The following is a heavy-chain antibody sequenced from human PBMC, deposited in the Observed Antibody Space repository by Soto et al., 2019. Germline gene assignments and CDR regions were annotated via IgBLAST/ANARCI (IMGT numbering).Heavy chain of an antibody. D-gene: IGHD3-10*01. J-gene: IGHJ6*02. CDR2: IYSGGST. CDR3: ARVLLWFGERGYGMDV. Sequence: EVQLVESGGGLVQPGGSLRLSCAASGFTVSSNYMSWVRQAPGKGLEWVSVIYSGGSTYYADSVKGRFTISRDNSKXXLYLQMNSLRAEDTAVYYCARVLLWFGERGYGMDVWGQGTTVTVSS. CDR1: GFTVSSNY. V-gene: IGHV3-66*01.